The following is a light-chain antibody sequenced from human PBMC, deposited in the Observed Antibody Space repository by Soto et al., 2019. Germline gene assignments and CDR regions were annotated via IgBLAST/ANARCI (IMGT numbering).Light chain of an antibody. CDR3: QQRSDWPLT. V-gene: IGKV3-11*01. Sequence: EIVLTQSPATLSLSPGERATLSCRASQSVSSIYLAWYQQKPGQAPRLLIYGASNRAAGIPARFSGSGSGTDFTLTINSLEPEDFAVYYCQQRSDWPLTFGGGTKVDI. J-gene: IGKJ4*01. CDR1: QSVSSIY. CDR2: GAS.